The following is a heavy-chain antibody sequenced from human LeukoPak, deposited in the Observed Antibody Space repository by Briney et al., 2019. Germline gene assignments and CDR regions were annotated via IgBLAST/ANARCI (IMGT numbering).Heavy chain of an antibody. D-gene: IGHD1-1*01. CDR1: GGSISSYY. CDR3: ASYKRNAFDI. Sequence: PSETLSLTCTVSGGSISSYYWTWIRQPPGKGLEWLGYIYYSRSTNYNPSLKSRVTISVDTYKNQFSLKLSSVTAADPAVYYCASYKRNAFDIWGQGTMVTVSS. V-gene: IGHV4-59*01. J-gene: IGHJ3*02. CDR2: IYYSRST.